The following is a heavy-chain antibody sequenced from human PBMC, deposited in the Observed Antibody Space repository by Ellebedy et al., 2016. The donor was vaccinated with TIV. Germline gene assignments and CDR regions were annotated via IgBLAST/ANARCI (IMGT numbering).Heavy chain of an antibody. V-gene: IGHV4-34*01. D-gene: IGHD2-15*01. CDR3: ARGRIQRRDIVVVVADRKWYFDL. CDR2: INHRGIT. J-gene: IGHJ2*01. CDR1: GGAFTGYY. Sequence: PGGSLRLSCGVYGGAFTGYYWSWIRQPPGKGLECIGEINHRGITNSNPSLKSRVTISVDTSKNQFSLKLRSVTAADTAVYYCARGRIQRRDIVVVVADRKWYFDLWGPGTLVTVSS.